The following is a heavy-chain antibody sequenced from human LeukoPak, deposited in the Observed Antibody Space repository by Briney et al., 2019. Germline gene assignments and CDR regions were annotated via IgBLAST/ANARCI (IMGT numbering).Heavy chain of an antibody. Sequence: PGGSLRLSCAASGFTFSSYWMSWVRQAPGKGLEWVANIKQDGSEKYYVDSVKGRFTISRDNAKNSLYLQMNSLRAEDTAVYYCARDQPRSYCGGDCSTSWGQGTLVTVSS. CDR3: ARDQPRSYCGGDCSTS. D-gene: IGHD2-21*01. J-gene: IGHJ5*02. V-gene: IGHV3-7*01. CDR2: IKQDGSEK. CDR1: GFTFSSYW.